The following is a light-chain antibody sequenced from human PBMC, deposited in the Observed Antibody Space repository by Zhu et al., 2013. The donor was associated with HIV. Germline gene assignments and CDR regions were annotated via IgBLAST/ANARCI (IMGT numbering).Light chain of an antibody. J-gene: IGKJ1*01. CDR1: QSISTS. CDR3: QQYNSYPWT. V-gene: IGKV1-5*03. CDR2: KAS. Sequence: DIQMTQSPSTLSASVGDRATITCRASQSISTSLAWYQQKPGKAPKLLIYKASSLESGVPSRFSGSGSGTEFTLTISSLQPDDFATYYCQQYNSYPWTFGQGTKVEIK.